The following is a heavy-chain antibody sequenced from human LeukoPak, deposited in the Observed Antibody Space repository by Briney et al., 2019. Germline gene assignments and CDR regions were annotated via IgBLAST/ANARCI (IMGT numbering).Heavy chain of an antibody. V-gene: IGHV1-69*04. D-gene: IGHD2-2*01. J-gene: IGHJ5*02. Sequence: SVKVSCKASGGTFSSYAISWVRQAPGQGLEWMGRIIPIFGIANYAQKFQGRVTITADKSTSTAYMELSSLRSEDTAVYYCARTRYCSSTSCPLNWFDPWGQGTLVTVSS. CDR3: ARTRYCSSTSCPLNWFDP. CDR1: GGTFSSYA. CDR2: IIPIFGIA.